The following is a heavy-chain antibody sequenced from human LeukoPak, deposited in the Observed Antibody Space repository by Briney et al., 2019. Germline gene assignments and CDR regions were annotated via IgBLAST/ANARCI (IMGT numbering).Heavy chain of an antibody. CDR1: GGSISSSGYY. V-gene: IGHV4-39*01. CDR2: IYSSGNT. D-gene: IGHD3-10*01. J-gene: IGHJ4*02. Sequence: SETLSLTCTVSGGSISSSGYYWGWIRQPPGKGLEWTVSIYSSGNTYYNPSLKSRVTISVDTSKNQFSLKLSSVTASDTAVYYCAGQLWLSQNDYWGQGTLVTVSS. CDR3: AGQLWLSQNDY.